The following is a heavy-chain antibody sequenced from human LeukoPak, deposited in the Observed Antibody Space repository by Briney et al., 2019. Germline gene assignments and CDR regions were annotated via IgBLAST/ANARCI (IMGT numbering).Heavy chain of an antibody. D-gene: IGHD6-13*01. CDR3: ARDLSSSWYSLGY. CDR1: GLTVGDYG. J-gene: IGHJ4*02. CDR2: INWSGEST. V-gene: IGHV3-20*04. Sequence: PGGSLRLSCAASGLTVGDYGMSWVRQAPGKGLEWVSGINWSGESTGYADSVKGRFTISRDNAENALYLQMNSLRAEGTALYYCARDLSSSWYSLGYWGRGTLVTVSS.